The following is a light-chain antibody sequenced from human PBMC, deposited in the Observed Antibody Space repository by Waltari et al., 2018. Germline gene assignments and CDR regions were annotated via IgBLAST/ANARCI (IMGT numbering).Light chain of an antibody. J-gene: IGKJ1*01. CDR3: QQVNSFPRT. CDR2: DAS. CDR1: QGISSR. Sequence: DIQMTQSPSSVSASVGDRVTITCRASQGISSRLAWYQQKPGKAPKLLIYDASSLHSGVPSRFSGSGSGTDITLTIRSLQPEDFATYYCQQVNSFPRTFGQGTKVEVK. V-gene: IGKV1-12*01.